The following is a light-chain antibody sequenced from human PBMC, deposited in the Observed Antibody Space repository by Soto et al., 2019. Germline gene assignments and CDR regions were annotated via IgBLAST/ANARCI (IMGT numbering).Light chain of an antibody. CDR2: EVN. CDR3: SSFAASDAWV. CDR1: SSDVGRYDH. Sequence: QSVLTQPPSASGSLGQSITISCTGTSSDVGRYDHVSWYQQHPGKVPKLMIYEVNKRPSGVPDRFSGSKSGNRASLTVSGLHLEDEAHYYCSSFAASDAWVFGGGTQLTVL. V-gene: IGLV2-8*01. J-gene: IGLJ3*02.